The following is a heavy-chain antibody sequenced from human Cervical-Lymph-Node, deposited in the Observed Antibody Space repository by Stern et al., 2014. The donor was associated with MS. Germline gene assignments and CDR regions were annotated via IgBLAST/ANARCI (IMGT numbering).Heavy chain of an antibody. J-gene: IGHJ6*02. Sequence: VHLVESGGGLVKPGGSLTLSCVASGFSFSDHYMLWIRHAPGKGLEWLSYISAAGADTNYADSLRGRFTISRDSGTRSVYLQMTSRSVEDTAVYYCARDISDPNGITXXXLDVWGPGTXVTVS. V-gene: IGHV3-11*06. D-gene: IGHD1/OR15-1a*01. CDR3: ARDISDPNGITXXXLDV. CDR1: GFSFSDHY. CDR2: ISAAGADT.